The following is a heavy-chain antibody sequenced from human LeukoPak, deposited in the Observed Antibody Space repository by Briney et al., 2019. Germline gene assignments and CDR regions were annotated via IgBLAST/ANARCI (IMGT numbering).Heavy chain of an antibody. J-gene: IGHJ4*02. CDR1: GYTFTGYD. CDR2: MNPNSGNT. D-gene: IGHD2-2*02. CDR3: ARVVGRKYCSSTSCYIGY. Sequence: ASVKVTCKASGYTFTGYDINWVRQATGQGLEWMGWMNPNSGNTGYAQKFQGRVTMTRNTSISTAYMELSSLRSEDTAVYYCARVVGRKYCSSTSCYIGYWGQGTLLTVSS. V-gene: IGHV1-8*01.